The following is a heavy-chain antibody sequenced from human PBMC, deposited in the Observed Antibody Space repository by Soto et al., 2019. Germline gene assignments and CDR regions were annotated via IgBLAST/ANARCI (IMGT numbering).Heavy chain of an antibody. CDR1: GDSINNDNW. J-gene: IGHJ4*02. Sequence: QVQLQESGPGLVKPSGTLSLTCAVSGDSINNDNWWSWVRQPPGKGLEWIGEIYHRGGTNYNPSLKSRVTISIDKSKNHFSLKLTSVSAADTAVYYCAKTGGYSSAYLDYWGQGTVVTVSS. CDR3: AKTGGYSSAYLDY. D-gene: IGHD4-4*01. V-gene: IGHV4-4*02. CDR2: IYHRGGT.